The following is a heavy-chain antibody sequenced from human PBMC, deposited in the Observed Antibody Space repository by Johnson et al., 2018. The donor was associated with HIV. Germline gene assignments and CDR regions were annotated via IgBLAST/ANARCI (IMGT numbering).Heavy chain of an antibody. Sequence: VQLVESGGGVVQPGASLKLSCTASGFSFSAYAMSWVRQAPGKGLEWVSLLSASGGSTHYSESVKGRFTISRDTVKNTLYLQMNSLGVEDTAIYYCVKDLYCIDGVCRTDAFDIWGQGTMVTASA. CDR3: VKDLYCIDGVCRTDAFDI. CDR1: GFSFSAYA. J-gene: IGHJ3*02. D-gene: IGHD2-8*01. V-gene: IGHV3-23*04. CDR2: LSASGGST.